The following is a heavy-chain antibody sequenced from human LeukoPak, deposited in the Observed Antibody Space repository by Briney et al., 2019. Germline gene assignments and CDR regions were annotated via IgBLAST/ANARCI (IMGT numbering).Heavy chain of an antibody. CDR3: AKDKGETGVFDY. V-gene: IGHV3-30*18. J-gene: IGHJ4*02. D-gene: IGHD2-21*01. CDR1: GFTFSSYG. Sequence: PGGSLRLSCAASGFTFSSYGMHWVRQAPGKGLEWVAVISNVGSNKYYADSVKGRFTISRDNSKNTLYLQMNSLRAEDTAVYYCAKDKGETGVFDYWGQGTLVTVSS. CDR2: ISNVGSNK.